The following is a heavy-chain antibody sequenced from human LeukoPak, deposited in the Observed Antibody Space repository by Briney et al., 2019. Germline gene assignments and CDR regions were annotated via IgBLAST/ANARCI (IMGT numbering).Heavy chain of an antibody. D-gene: IGHD3-10*01. Sequence: PSETLSLTCTVSGGSITSSCYYWGRIPPGQGMGWEWLGRIYYSGSTYYYPSLKSRVTISVGTATSQSSLQLSYVPDADTAVYYCARGATGGAFDIWGQGTMVTVSS. CDR2: IYYSGST. J-gene: IGHJ3*02. V-gene: IGHV4-39*01. CDR1: GGSITSSCYY. CDR3: ARGATGGAFDI.